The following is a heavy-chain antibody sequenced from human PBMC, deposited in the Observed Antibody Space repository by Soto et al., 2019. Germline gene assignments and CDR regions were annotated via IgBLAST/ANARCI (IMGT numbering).Heavy chain of an antibody. D-gene: IGHD6-13*01. J-gene: IGHJ6*02. CDR1: GFTFSSYG. CDR3: AKEARSSSWYDYYYGMDV. Sequence: QVQLVESGGGVVQPGRSLRLSCAASGFTFSSYGMHWVRQAPGKGLEWVAVISYDGSNKYYADSVKGRFTISRDNSKNTRYLQMNSLRAEDTAVYYCAKEARSSSWYDYYYGMDVWGQGTTVTVSS. CDR2: ISYDGSNK. V-gene: IGHV3-30*18.